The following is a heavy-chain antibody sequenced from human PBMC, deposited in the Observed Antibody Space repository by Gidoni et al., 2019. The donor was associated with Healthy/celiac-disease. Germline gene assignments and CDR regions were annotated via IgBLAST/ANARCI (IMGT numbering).Heavy chain of an antibody. J-gene: IGHJ6*02. Sequence: QVQLVESGGGVVQPGRSLRLSCAASGFTLSRYGMPWVRRAPGKGLGWVAVIWYDGSNKYYADSVKGRFTISRDNSKNTLYLQMNSLRAEDTAVYYCARGARPQGPYYYYGMDVWGQGTTVTVSS. CDR2: IWYDGSNK. D-gene: IGHD6-6*01. CDR1: GFTLSRYG. V-gene: IGHV3-33*01. CDR3: ARGARPQGPYYYYGMDV.